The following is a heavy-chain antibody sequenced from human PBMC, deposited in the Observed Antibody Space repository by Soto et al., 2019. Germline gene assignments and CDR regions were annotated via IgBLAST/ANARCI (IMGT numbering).Heavy chain of an antibody. CDR3: ARDPQITSTRYSSSVRYYYYGMDV. CDR1: GYTFTSYG. Sequence: QVQLVQSGAEVKKPGASVKVSCKASGYTFTSYGISWVRQAPGQGLEWMGWISAYNGNTNYAQKLQGRVTMTTDTSTSTAYMELRSLRSDDTAVYYCARDPQITSTRYSSSVRYYYYGMDVWGQGTTVTVSS. D-gene: IGHD6-19*01. CDR2: ISAYNGNT. V-gene: IGHV1-18*04. J-gene: IGHJ6*02.